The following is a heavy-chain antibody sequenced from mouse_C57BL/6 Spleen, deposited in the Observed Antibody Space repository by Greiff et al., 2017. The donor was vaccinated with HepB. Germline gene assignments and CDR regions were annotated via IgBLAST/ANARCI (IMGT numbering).Heavy chain of an antibody. D-gene: IGHD1-1*01. CDR3: AKEAGYYGSSYWYFDV. CDR1: GYTFTSYW. V-gene: IGHV1-64*01. Sequence: QVQLQQPGAELVKPGASVKLSCKASGYTFTSYWMHWVKQRPGQGLEWIGMIHPNSGSTNYNEKFKSKATLTVDKSSSTAYMQLSSLTSEDSAVYYCAKEAGYYGSSYWYFDVWGTGTTVTVSS. CDR2: IHPNSGST. J-gene: IGHJ1*03.